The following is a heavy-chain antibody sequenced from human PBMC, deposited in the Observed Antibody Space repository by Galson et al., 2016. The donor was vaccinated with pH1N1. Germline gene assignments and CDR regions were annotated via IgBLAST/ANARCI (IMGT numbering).Heavy chain of an antibody. Sequence: SLRLSCAASGLSFSSYAMHWVRQAPGKVPEWVANINQDGSKKYYVDSVKGRFTISRDNAKNSVYLQMNSLRGEDTAVYYCARGIGGRDSYWGQGALVTVSS. CDR3: ARGIGGRDSY. D-gene: IGHD3-3*01. V-gene: IGHV3-7*05. CDR1: GLSFSSYA. J-gene: IGHJ4*02. CDR2: INQDGSKK.